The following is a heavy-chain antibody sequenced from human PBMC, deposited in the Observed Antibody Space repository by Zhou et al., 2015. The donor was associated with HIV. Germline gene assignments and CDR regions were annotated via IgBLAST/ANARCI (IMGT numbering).Heavy chain of an antibody. CDR2: MNPNSGNT. CDR3: ARVGCSSTSCYHNWFDP. V-gene: IGHV1-8*01. CDR1: GYTFTSYD. J-gene: IGHJ5*02. D-gene: IGHD2-2*01. Sequence: QVQLVQSGAEVKKPGASVKVSCKASGYTFTSYDINWVRQATGQGLEWMGWMNPNSGNTGYAQKFQGRVTMTRNTSISTAYMELSSLRSEDTAVYYCARVGCSSTSCYHNWFDPWGQGTLVTVSS.